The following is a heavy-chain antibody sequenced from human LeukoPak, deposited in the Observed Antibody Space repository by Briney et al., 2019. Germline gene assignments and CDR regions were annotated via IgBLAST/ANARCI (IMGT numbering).Heavy chain of an antibody. D-gene: IGHD2-21*01. CDR1: GFTFSNYA. V-gene: IGHV3-21*06. Sequence: GGSLRLSCAASGFTFSNYAKTWVRQAPGKGLECVSAISGSGDDTYYADSMKGRFTISRDNAKNSLYLQMNSLRAEDTAVYYCARDGIGDYWGQGTLVTVSS. J-gene: IGHJ4*02. CDR2: ISGSGDDT. CDR3: ARDGIGDY.